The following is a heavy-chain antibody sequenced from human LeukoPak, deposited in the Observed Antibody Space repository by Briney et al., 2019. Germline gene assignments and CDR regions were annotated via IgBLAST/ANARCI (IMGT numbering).Heavy chain of an antibody. CDR1: GFTFSDYY. V-gene: IGHV3-11*01. D-gene: IGHD5-12*01. Sequence: KTGGSLRLSCAASGFTFSDYYMSWIRQAPGKGLEWVSYISSSGSLIYYADSVKRRFTISRDNAKNSLYLQMNSLRAEDTAVYYCARRGPNSGYDFLDYWGQGTLVTVSS. CDR3: ARRGPNSGYDFLDY. CDR2: ISSSGSLI. J-gene: IGHJ4*02.